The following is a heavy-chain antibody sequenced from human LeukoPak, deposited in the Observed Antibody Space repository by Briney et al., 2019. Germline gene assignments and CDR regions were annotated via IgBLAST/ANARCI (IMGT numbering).Heavy chain of an antibody. CDR3: AREGGYSHAFDY. Sequence: SETLSLTCTVSGASISSDYYWGWIRQPPGKGLEWIGSIYYSGSTYYNPSLKSRVTISVDTSKNQFSLKLSSVTAADTAVYYCAREGGYSHAFDYWGQGTLVTVSS. CDR2: IYYSGST. V-gene: IGHV4-39*02. D-gene: IGHD3-22*01. J-gene: IGHJ4*02. CDR1: GASISSDYY.